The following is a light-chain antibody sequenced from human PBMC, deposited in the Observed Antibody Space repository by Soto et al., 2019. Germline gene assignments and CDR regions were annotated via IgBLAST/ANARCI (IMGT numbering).Light chain of an antibody. CDR3: GSFAGSNNFPYV. Sequence: QSSVTQPPSASGSPGQSFTISCTGTSSDVGAYDYVSWYQQHPGKAPKLMIYEINKRPSGVPDRFSGSKSGNTASLTVSGLQAEDEADYYCGSFAGSNNFPYVFGTGTKVTVL. V-gene: IGLV2-8*01. CDR1: SSDVGAYDY. J-gene: IGLJ1*01. CDR2: EIN.